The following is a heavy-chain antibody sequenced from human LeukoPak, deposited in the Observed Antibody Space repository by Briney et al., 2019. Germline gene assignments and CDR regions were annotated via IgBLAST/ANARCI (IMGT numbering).Heavy chain of an antibody. CDR2: ISASGAST. V-gene: IGHV3-23*01. D-gene: IGHD5-18*01. J-gene: IGHJ4*02. Sequence: PGGSLRLSCAASGFTFSSCAMSWVRQAPGKGLEWVSAISASGASTYYPDSVKGRFTISRDNSKNTLYLQVNSLRAEDTAVYYCAKDDQGGQLWSVDYWGQGTQVTVSS. CDR1: GFTFSSCA. CDR3: AKDDQGGQLWSVDY.